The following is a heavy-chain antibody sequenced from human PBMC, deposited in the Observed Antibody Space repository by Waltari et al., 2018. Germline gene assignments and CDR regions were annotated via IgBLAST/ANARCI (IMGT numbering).Heavy chain of an antibody. V-gene: IGHV4-61*09. CDR2: IYTSGCT. CDR1: GGSISSGSYY. D-gene: IGHD6-19*01. Sequence: QVQLQESGPGLVKPSQTLSLTCTVSGGSISSGSYYWSWIRQPAGKGLEWIGYIYTSGCTNYNPSLTSRVTISVDTSKNHSSLTLSSVTAADTAVYYCARDRGDSSGWYYWGQGTLVTVSS. J-gene: IGHJ4*02. CDR3: ARDRGDSSGWYY.